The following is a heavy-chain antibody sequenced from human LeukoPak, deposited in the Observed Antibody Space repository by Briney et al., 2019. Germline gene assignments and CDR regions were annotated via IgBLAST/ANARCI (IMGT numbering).Heavy chain of an antibody. Sequence: TGGSLRLSCAASGFTFSDYAMNWVRQAPGKGLEWVSGLSSSGGSTFYADSVKGRFTISRDNSKNTLYLQMNSLRAEDTAVYYCAKDQSGGSYYWGQGTLVTVSS. J-gene: IGHJ4*02. CDR3: AKDQSGGSYY. CDR1: GFTFSDYA. CDR2: LSSSGGST. D-gene: IGHD1-26*01. V-gene: IGHV3-23*01.